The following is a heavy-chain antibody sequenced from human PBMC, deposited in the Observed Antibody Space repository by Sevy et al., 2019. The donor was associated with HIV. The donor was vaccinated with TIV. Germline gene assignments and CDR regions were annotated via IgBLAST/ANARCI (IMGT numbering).Heavy chain of an antibody. CDR1: GFNFRNFW. D-gene: IGHD1-26*01. CDR3: VRDKEVGASILDA. Sequence: GRSLRLSCVASGFNFRNFWMSWVRQAPGKGLECVADIKQDGSEAYYVDSVKGRFTISRDNAKNSLYLQMNSLRDEDTAMYFCVRDKEVGASILDAWGQGTPVTVSS. J-gene: IGHJ5*02. CDR2: IKQDGSEA. V-gene: IGHV3-7*03.